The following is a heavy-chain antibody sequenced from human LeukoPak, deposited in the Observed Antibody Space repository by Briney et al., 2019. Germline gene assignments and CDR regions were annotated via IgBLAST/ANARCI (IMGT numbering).Heavy chain of an antibody. CDR3: ARGLVGTTGEQNWFDP. Sequence: PSETLSLNCTVSTLSISSYHWSWLRQRTGKGLEWIVRIYTSGSANYNTSLESRVTISVDKSKNQFSLKLSSAAAADTAVYYCARGLVGTTGEQNWFDPWGQGTLVTVSS. V-gene: IGHV4-4*07. CDR1: TLSISSYH. CDR2: IYTSGSA. D-gene: IGHD1-26*01. J-gene: IGHJ5*02.